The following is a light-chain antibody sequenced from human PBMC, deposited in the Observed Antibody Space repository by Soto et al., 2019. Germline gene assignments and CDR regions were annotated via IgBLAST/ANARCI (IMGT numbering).Light chain of an antibody. V-gene: IGKV3-20*01. CDR2: GAS. CDR3: QQYGSSPRT. J-gene: IGKJ1*01. Sequence: EIVLTQSPGTLSLSPGERATLSCRASQSISNNYLAWYQQKRGQAPRLLIYGASSRATGIPDRFSGSGSGTEFILTISRLEPADFAVYHCQQYGSSPRTFGQGTKVEI. CDR1: QSISNNY.